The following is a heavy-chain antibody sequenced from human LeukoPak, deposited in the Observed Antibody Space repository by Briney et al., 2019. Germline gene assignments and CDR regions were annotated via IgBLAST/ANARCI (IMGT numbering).Heavy chain of an antibody. CDR1: GFTFSSYW. CDR2: INSDGSIT. V-gene: IGHV3-74*01. Sequence: GGSLRLSCAASGFTFSSYWMHGVRQVSGGGVVWVSRINSDGSITDYAASVKGRFTISRDKAKNTLYLEMNGMRVEDTAVYYCARDYYYGSGSSPFYWGQGALVTVSS. CDR3: ARDYYYGSGSSPFY. J-gene: IGHJ4*02. D-gene: IGHD3-10*01.